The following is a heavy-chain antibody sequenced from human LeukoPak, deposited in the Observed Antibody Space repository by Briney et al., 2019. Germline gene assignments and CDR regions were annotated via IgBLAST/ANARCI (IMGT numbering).Heavy chain of an antibody. J-gene: IGHJ5*02. CDR3: ARGWASRWWLVPQLSEGNWFDP. CDR1: GYTFTSYD. CDR2: MNPNSGNT. Sequence: AASVKVSCKASGYTFTSYDINWVRQATGQGLEWMGWMNPNSGNTGYAQKFQGGVTMTRNTSISTAYMELSSLRSEDTAVYYCARGWASRWWLVPQLSEGNWFDPWGQGTLVTVSS. V-gene: IGHV1-8*01. D-gene: IGHD6-19*01.